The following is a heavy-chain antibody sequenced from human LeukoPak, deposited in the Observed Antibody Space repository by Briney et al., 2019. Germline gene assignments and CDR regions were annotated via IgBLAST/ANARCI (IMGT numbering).Heavy chain of an antibody. V-gene: IGHV3-21*01. CDR1: GFTFSSYS. D-gene: IGHD3-22*01. Sequence: GRSLRLSCAASGFTFSSYSMNWVRQAPGKGLEWVSSISSSSSYIYYADSVKGRFTISRDNAKNSLYLQMNSLRAEDTAVYYCARDRGTYYYDSSGYYPIDYWGQGTLVTVSS. CDR3: ARDRGTYYYDSSGYYPIDY. CDR2: ISSSSSYI. J-gene: IGHJ4*02.